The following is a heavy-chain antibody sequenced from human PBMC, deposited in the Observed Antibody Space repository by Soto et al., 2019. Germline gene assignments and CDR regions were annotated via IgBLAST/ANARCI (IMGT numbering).Heavy chain of an antibody. V-gene: IGHV3-23*01. D-gene: IGHD1-26*01. J-gene: IGHJ4*02. Sequence: EVRLLESGGGLVQPEGSLRLSCEGSGFIFSDYGISWVRQSPEKGLQWVSAMSGSGGSRYYADDVKGRFTISRDNSKNTVYLQMSSLRGDDTAIYYCAKTFGSNWLLDYWGQGTLVTVSS. CDR2: MSGSGGSR. CDR1: GFIFSDYG. CDR3: AKTFGSNWLLDY.